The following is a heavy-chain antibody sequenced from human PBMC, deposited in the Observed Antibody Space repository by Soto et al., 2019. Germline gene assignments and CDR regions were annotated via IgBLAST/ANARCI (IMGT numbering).Heavy chain of an antibody. J-gene: IGHJ5*02. D-gene: IGHD3-22*01. CDR3: ARVRDYYDSSGHKEGFGR. CDR1: GGSISSYY. Sequence: PSETLSLTCTVSGGSISSYYWSWIRQPPGKGLEWIGYIYYSGSTNYNPSLKSRVTISVDTSKNQFSLKLSSVTGADTAVYYCARVRDYYDSSGHKEGFGRWGQGTLVTVSS. V-gene: IGHV4-59*01. CDR2: IYYSGST.